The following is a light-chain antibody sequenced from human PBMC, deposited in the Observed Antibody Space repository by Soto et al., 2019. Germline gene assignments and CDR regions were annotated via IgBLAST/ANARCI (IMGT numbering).Light chain of an antibody. CDR2: GAS. CDR3: QQYGSSPTWT. J-gene: IGKJ1*01. CDR1: QSVSSNY. Sequence: ESVLTQSPGTLSLSPGERATLSCRASQSVSSNYLAWYQQKPGQAPRLHIYGASTRATGIPDRFSGSGSGTDFTLTISRLEPEDSAVYYCQQYGSSPTWTFGQGTKVEIK. V-gene: IGKV3-20*01.